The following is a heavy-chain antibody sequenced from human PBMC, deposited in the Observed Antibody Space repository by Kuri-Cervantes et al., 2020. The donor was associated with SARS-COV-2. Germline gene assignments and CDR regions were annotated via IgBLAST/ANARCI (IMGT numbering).Heavy chain of an antibody. CDR3: ARVRPRLKPAARGYRSGPERSEDHAEDNYYGMDV. CDR2: MYYSGST. J-gene: IGHJ6*02. D-gene: IGHD2-2*01. CDR1: CGSTSRSSYS. V-gene: IGHV4-39*07. Sequence: SEPLSPTSPLDCGSTSRSSYSRGLARQTPGQRLVWLGRMYYSGSTYYNPSLKSRVTISVDTSKNQFSLKLSSVNAAETAVYNCARVRPRLKPAARGYRSGPERSEDHAEDNYYGMDVWGQGTTVTVSS.